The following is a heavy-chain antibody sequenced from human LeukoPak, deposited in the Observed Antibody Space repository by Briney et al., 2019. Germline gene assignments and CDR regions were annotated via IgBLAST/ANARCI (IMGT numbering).Heavy chain of an antibody. CDR2: ISSSSRNL. CDR3: ARTSGYSYGSDAFDV. V-gene: IGHV3-21*01. Sequence: GGSLRLSCAASGFTFSGYSMNWVRQAPGKGLEWVSSISSSSRNLYSADSVKGRFTISRDNAKNSLYLQMNSLRAEDTAVYYCARTSGYSYGSDAFDVWGQGTVVTVSS. J-gene: IGHJ3*01. CDR1: GFTFSGYS. D-gene: IGHD5-18*01.